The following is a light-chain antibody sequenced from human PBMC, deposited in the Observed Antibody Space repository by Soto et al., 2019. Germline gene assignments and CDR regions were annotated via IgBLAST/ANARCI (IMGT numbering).Light chain of an antibody. J-gene: IGKJ5*01. V-gene: IGKV3-20*01. CDR2: GAS. CDR1: QTVSSNY. CDR3: HQYTGQPTT. Sequence: ELVKKQSPPTLSLHPREKATPSCRPSQTVSSNYLAWCQQRPGQAPRLLIYGASTRAAGIPDRFSGSGSGTDFTLTITRLEPEYPAVYFCHQYTGQPTTLGQGTRLEIK.